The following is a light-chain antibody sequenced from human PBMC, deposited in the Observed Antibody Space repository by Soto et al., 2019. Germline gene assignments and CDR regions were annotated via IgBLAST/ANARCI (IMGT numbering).Light chain of an antibody. CDR2: FGS. J-gene: IGKJ5*01. CDR1: QSLLYNNTYNY. Sequence: EIVMTQSPLTLPVTPGEPASISCRSRQSLLYNNTYNYLDWYVQKPGQSPQILIYFGSNRAPGVPDRFSGSGSGTDFTLKINRVEAEDVGTYYCMQALQSLTFGQGTRLEI. CDR3: MQALQSLT. V-gene: IGKV2-28*01.